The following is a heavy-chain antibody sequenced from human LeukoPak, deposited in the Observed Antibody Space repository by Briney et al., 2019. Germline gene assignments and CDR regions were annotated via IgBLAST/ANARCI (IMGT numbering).Heavy chain of an antibody. CDR3: ARDYGSYFLPKYYYMDV. Sequence: SETLSLTCAVYGGSFSGYYWSWIRQPPGKGLEWIGEINHSGSTNYNPSLKSRVTISVDTSKNQFSLKLSSVTAADTAVYYCARDYGSYFLPKYYYMDVWGKGTTVTVSS. D-gene: IGHD1-26*01. V-gene: IGHV4-34*01. J-gene: IGHJ6*03. CDR2: INHSGST. CDR1: GGSFSGYY.